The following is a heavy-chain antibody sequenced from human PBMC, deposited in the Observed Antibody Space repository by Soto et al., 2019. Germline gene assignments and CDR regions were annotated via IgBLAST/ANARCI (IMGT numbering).Heavy chain of an antibody. CDR2: ISAYNGNT. CDR1: GYTFTSYG. CDR3: ARDTGTYYDILTGYYSGSNWFDP. Sequence: ASVKVSFKASGYTFTSYGISWVRQAPGQGLEWMGWISAYNGNTNYAQKLQGRVTMTTDTSTSTAYMELRSLRSDDTAVYYCARDTGTYYDILTGYYSGSNWFDPWGQGTLVTVSS. D-gene: IGHD3-9*01. J-gene: IGHJ5*02. V-gene: IGHV1-18*01.